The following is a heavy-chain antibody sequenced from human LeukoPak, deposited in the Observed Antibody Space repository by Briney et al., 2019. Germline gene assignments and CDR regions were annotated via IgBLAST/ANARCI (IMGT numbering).Heavy chain of an antibody. CDR1: GFTFSTYW. CDR2: IKEDGSEK. V-gene: IGHV3-7*05. Sequence: GGSLRLSCEASGFTFSTYWMNWVRQAPGKGLEWVANIKEDGSEKYYVDSVKGRFTISRDNAKNSLYLQMNSLRAEDTAVYYCATSTYYYDSWGQGTLVTVSS. CDR3: ATSTYYYDS. J-gene: IGHJ4*02.